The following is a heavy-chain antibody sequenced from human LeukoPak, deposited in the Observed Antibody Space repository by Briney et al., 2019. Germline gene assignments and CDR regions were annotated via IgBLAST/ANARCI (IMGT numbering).Heavy chain of an antibody. CDR3: ARYIVSYPHDAFDI. CDR1: GGSISSYY. Sequence: SSETLSLTCTVSGGSISSYYWSWIRQPPGKGLEWIGYIYYSGSTSYNPSLKSRVTISVDTSKKQFSLKLSSVTAADTAFYYCARYIVSYPHDAFDIWGQGTMVTVSS. J-gene: IGHJ3*02. CDR2: IYYSGST. V-gene: IGHV4-59*01. D-gene: IGHD1-26*01.